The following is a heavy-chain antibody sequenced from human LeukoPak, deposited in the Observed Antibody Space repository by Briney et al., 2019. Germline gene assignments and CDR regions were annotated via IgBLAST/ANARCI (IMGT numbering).Heavy chain of an antibody. J-gene: IGHJ4*02. CDR2: IYSGGST. CDR1: GFTVSSNY. CDR3: ARDSRTQPFDY. D-gene: IGHD1-14*01. V-gene: IGHV3-66*02. Sequence: GGSLRLSCAASGFTVSSNYMSWVRQAPGKGLEWVSVIYSGGSTYYADSVKGRFTNSRDNSKNTLYLQMNSLRAEDTAVYYCARDSRTQPFDYWGQGTLVTVSS.